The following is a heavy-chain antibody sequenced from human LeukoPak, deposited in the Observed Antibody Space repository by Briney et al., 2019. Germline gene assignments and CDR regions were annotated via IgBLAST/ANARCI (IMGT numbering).Heavy chain of an antibody. J-gene: IGHJ6*03. V-gene: IGHV1-46*01. CDR3: ARSTVNDYSNYNHYYYYYMDV. CDR2: INPSDSST. CDR1: RYTFTSYY. Sequence: ASVKVSCKASRYTFTSYYMHWVRQAPGQGLEWMGIINPSDSSTSYAQKFQGRVTMTRDTSTSTVYMELSSLRSEDTAVYYCARSTVNDYSNYNHYYYYYMDVWGKGTTVTVSS. D-gene: IGHD4-11*01.